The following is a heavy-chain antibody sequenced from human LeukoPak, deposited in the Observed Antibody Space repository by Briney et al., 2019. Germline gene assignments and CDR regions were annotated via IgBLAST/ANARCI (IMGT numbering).Heavy chain of an antibody. CDR1: GGSFSGYY. Sequence: PSGTLSLTCAVYGGSFSGYYWSWIRQPPGKGLEWIGEINHSGSTNYNPSLKSRVTISVDTSKNQFSLKLSSVTAADTAVYYCARVRTRRRYFDWLLSPNWFDPWGQGTLVTVSS. V-gene: IGHV4-34*01. CDR2: INHSGST. D-gene: IGHD3-9*01. CDR3: ARVRTRRRYFDWLLSPNWFDP. J-gene: IGHJ5*02.